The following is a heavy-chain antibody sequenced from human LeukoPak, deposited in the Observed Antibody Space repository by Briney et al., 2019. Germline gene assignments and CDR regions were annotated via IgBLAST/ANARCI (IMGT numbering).Heavy chain of an antibody. CDR2: ISYDGSKK. CDR1: GFTFSSFG. D-gene: IGHD6-13*01. V-gene: IGHV3-30*19. Sequence: GGSLRLSCAASGFTFSSFGMHWVRQAPGKGLEWVAIISYDGSKKYYGDSVRGRFTISRDNSENTLYLQMSGLRAEDTAVYYCARGYSSSWYAGYWGQGTLVTVSS. J-gene: IGHJ4*02. CDR3: ARGYSSSWYAGY.